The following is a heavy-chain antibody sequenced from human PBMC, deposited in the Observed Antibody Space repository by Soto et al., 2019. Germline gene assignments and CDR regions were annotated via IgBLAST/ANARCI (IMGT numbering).Heavy chain of an antibody. CDR2: IDPSDSYT. J-gene: IGHJ4*02. CDR3: ARVGSTRYSSGRYYFDY. D-gene: IGHD6-19*01. CDR1: GYSFTSYW. V-gene: IGHV5-10-1*01. Sequence: PGESLKISCKGSGYSFTSYWISWVRQMPGKGLEWMGRIDPSDSYTNYSPSFQGHVTISADKSISTAYLQWSSLKASDTAMYYCARVGSTRYSSGRYYFDYWGQGTLVTVSS.